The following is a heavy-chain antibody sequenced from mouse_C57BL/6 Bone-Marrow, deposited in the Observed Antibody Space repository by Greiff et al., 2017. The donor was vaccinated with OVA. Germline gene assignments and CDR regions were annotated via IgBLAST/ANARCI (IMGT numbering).Heavy chain of an antibody. Sequence: VQLQQSGPELVKPGASVKISCKASGYSFTGYYMNWVKQSPEKSLEWIGEINPSTGGTTYNQKFKAKATLTVDKSSSTAYMQLKSLTSEDSAVYYCARDYGSSPWFAGWGQGTMVTVSA. V-gene: IGHV1-42*01. CDR1: GYSFTGYY. CDR2: INPSTGGT. CDR3: ARDYGSSPWFAG. D-gene: IGHD1-1*01. J-gene: IGHJ3*01.